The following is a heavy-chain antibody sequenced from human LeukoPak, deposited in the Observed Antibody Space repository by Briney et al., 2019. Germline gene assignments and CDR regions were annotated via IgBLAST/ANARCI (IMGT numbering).Heavy chain of an antibody. J-gene: IGHJ4*02. V-gene: IGHV4-59*01. D-gene: IGHD2-15*01. CDR2: IYYSGST. CDR3: ARVRYCSGGSCYYFDY. Sequence: PSETLSLTCTVSSGSYFWSWIRQFPGKGLEWIGYIYYSGSTNYNPSLKSRVTISVDTSKNQFSPKLNSVTAADTAVYYCARVRYCSGGSCYYFDYWGQGTLVTVSS. CDR1: SGSYF.